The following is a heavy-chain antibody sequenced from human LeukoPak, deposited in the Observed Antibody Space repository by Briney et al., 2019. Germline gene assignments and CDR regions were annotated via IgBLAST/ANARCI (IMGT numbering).Heavy chain of an antibody. Sequence: SETLSLTCTLSGGSISSSYHYWGWIRQPPGKGLEWIGNIYYSGSTYYNPSLTSRVTISVDTSKNQFSLKLSSVTAADTAVYYCARRRADTTLDEGVDYWGQGTLVTVSS. CDR1: GGSISSSYHY. J-gene: IGHJ4*02. D-gene: IGHD5-18*01. V-gene: IGHV4-39*07. CDR3: ARRRADTTLDEGVDY. CDR2: IYYSGST.